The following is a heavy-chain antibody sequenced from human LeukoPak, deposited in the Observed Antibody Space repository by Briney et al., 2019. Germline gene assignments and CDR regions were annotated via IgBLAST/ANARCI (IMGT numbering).Heavy chain of an antibody. Sequence: PSETLSLTCAVYGGSFSGYYWGWIRQPPGKGLEWIGEINHSGSTNYNPSLKSRVTISVDTSKNQFSLKLSSVTAADTAVYYCARVGAKTIEMATIIRAAYFDYWGQGTLVTVSS. CDR1: GGSFSGYY. D-gene: IGHD5-24*01. CDR2: INHSGST. J-gene: IGHJ4*02. CDR3: ARVGAKTIEMATIIRAAYFDY. V-gene: IGHV4-34*01.